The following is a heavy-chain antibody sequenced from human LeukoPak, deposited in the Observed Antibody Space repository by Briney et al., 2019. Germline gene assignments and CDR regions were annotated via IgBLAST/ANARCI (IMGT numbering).Heavy chain of an antibody. CDR3: AGTLYYYGMDV. Sequence: GGSLRLSCAASGFTFSNYDMHWVRQPTGKGLEWVSAIDSAGDTFYPVSVKGRFTISRDNAKNSLYLQMNSLRDEDTAVYYCAGTLYYYGMDVWGQGTTVTVSS. CDR1: GFTFSNYD. J-gene: IGHJ6*02. CDR2: IDSAGDT. V-gene: IGHV3-13*04. D-gene: IGHD1-1*01.